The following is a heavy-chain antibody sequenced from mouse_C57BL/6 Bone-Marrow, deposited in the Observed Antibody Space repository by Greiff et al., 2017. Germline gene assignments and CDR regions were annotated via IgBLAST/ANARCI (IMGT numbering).Heavy chain of an antibody. CDR2: INPNNGGT. CDR3: ARRGSNWYFDV. J-gene: IGHJ1*03. D-gene: IGHD1-1*01. CDR1: GYTFTDYN. V-gene: IGHV1-22*01. Sequence: EVKLVESGPELVKPGASVKMSCKASGYTFTDYNMHWVKQSHGKSLEWIGYINPNNGGTSYNQKFKGKATLTVNKSSSTAYMELRSLTSEDSAVYDCARRGSNWYFDVWGTGTTVTVSS.